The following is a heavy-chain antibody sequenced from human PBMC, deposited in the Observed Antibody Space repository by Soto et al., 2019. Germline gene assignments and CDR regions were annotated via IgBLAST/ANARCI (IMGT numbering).Heavy chain of an antibody. Sequence: EVQLVESGGGLVQPGRSLRLSCAASGFTFDDYAMHWVRQAPGKGLEWVSGISWNSGSIGYADSVKGRFTISRDNAKNSLYLQMNSLRAADTALYYCAKDRELELGLGFDYWGQGTLVTVSS. CDR2: ISWNSGSI. CDR1: GFTFDDYA. J-gene: IGHJ4*02. CDR3: AKDRELELGLGFDY. D-gene: IGHD1-7*01. V-gene: IGHV3-9*01.